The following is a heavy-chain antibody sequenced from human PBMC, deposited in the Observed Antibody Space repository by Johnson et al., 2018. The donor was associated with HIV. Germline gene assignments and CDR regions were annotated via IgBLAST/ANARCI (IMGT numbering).Heavy chain of an antibody. CDR3: ARDKRAQGAFDI. CDR1: GFTFSSYW. Sequence: VQLVESGGGLVQPGGSLRLTCAASGFTFSSYWMSWVRQAPGKGLEWVANIKQEGSEKYDVDSVKGRFTISRDNATNSLYLQMNSLRVEDTAVYYCARDKRAQGAFDIWGQGTMVTVSS. V-gene: IGHV3-7*05. CDR2: IKQEGSEK. J-gene: IGHJ3*02.